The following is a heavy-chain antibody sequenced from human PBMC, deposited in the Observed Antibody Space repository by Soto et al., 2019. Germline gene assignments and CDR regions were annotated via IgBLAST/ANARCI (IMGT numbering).Heavy chain of an antibody. CDR1: GFSFRSYG. J-gene: IGHJ4*02. CDR2: IWYDGSKK. Sequence: QVQVVESGGGVVQPGRSLRLSCTASGFSFRSYGMHWFRQAPGKGLEWVAVIWYDGSKKYYGDSVKGRFTISRDDSKSTVYLHMNSLRAEDTAVYYCARDTWGLDYWGQGTQVTVSS. CDR3: ARDTWGLDY. D-gene: IGHD3-16*01. V-gene: IGHV3-33*01.